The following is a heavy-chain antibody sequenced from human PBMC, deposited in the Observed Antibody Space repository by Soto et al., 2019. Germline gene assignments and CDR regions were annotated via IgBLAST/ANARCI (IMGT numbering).Heavy chain of an antibody. D-gene: IGHD6-13*01. CDR3: ALAAAGTPDFDY. CDR2: INPNSGGT. CDR1: GYTFTGYY. J-gene: IGHJ4*02. Sequence: ASVKVSCKASGYTFTGYYMHWVLQAPGQGLEWMGWINPNSGGTNYAQKFQGRVTMTRDTSISTAYMELSRLRSDDTAVYYCALAAAGTPDFDYWGQGTLVTVSS. V-gene: IGHV1-2*02.